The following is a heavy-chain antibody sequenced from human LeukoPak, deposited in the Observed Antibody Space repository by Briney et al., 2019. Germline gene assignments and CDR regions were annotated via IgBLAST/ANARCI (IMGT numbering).Heavy chain of an antibody. Sequence: SETLSLTCAVYGGSFSGYYWSWIRQPPGKGLEWIGEINHSGSTNYNPSLKSRVTISVDTSKNQFSLKLSSVTAADTAVYYCAVGELNYYYGMDVWGQGTTVTVSS. CDR1: GGSFSGYY. CDR2: INHSGST. D-gene: IGHD3-10*01. J-gene: IGHJ6*02. V-gene: IGHV4-34*01. CDR3: AVGELNYYYGMDV.